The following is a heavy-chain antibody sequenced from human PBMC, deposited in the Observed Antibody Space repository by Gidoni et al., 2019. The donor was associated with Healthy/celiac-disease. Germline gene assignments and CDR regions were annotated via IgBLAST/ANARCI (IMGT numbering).Heavy chain of an antibody. Sequence: EVQLVESGGGLVKPGGSLRLSCAASGFTFSSYSMNWVRQAPGKGLEWVSSISSSRSYIYYADSVKGRFTISRDNAKNSRYLQMNSLRAEDTAVYYCARDYPFFVACSGGSCYYGGEAYYYYGMDVWGQGTTVTVSS. CDR3: ARDYPFFVACSGGSCYYGGEAYYYYGMDV. D-gene: IGHD2-15*01. V-gene: IGHV3-21*01. CDR2: ISSSRSYI. CDR1: GFTFSSYS. J-gene: IGHJ6*02.